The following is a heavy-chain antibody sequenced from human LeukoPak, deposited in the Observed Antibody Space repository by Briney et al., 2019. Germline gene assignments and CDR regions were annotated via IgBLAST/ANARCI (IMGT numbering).Heavy chain of an antibody. CDR3: AWETTYDFWRMDY. V-gene: IGHV3-15*01. Sequence: GGSLRLSWAPSGFGFTAAWMSWVRQAPRKGPGCVCRIKSRGGREITGYAAPVTGRFTIPRDDSQNTLYLQINGVKIEDTGVYYCAWETTYDFWRMDYWGLGTLVTVSS. D-gene: IGHD3-3*01. CDR2: IKSRGGREIT. CDR1: GFGFTAAW. J-gene: IGHJ4*02.